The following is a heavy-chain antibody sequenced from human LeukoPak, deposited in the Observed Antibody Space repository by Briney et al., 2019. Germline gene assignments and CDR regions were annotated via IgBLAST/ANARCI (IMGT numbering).Heavy chain of an antibody. CDR3: ARGDGPTVTADYFQN. J-gene: IGHJ1*01. D-gene: IGHD2-21*02. CDR1: GFTFDDYG. Sequence: GGSLRLSCAASGFTFDDYGMSWVRQVPGKGLEWVSGINWNSGVTGYADSVKGRFNISRDNAKNSLFLETNSLRDEDTAFYYCARGDGPTVTADYFQNWGQGTLVTVSS. V-gene: IGHV3-20*04. CDR2: INWNSGVT.